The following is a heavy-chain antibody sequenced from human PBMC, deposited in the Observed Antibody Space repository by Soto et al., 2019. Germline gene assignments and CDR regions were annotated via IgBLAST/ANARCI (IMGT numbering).Heavy chain of an antibody. J-gene: IGHJ4*02. CDR1: GGIFSTYA. V-gene: IGHV1-69*01. CDR2: IIPIFGTP. CDR3: ARDRDDYGSGNYYNRIDF. Sequence: QVQLVQSGAEVKKPGSSVKVSCKASGGIFSTYAMSWLRQAPGQGLEWMGGIIPIFGTPNYAQRFQGRVTITAEESTTTSYMELSRLKSEDTAVYYCARDRDDYGSGNYYNRIDFWGPGTLVTVSS. D-gene: IGHD3-10*01.